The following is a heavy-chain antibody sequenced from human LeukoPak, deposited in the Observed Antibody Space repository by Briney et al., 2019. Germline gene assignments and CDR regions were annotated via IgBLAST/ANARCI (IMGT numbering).Heavy chain of an antibody. CDR2: IYYSGST. D-gene: IGHD3-16*02. CDR3: ARDVGYDYVWGSYLDY. CDR1: DGSISSYY. J-gene: IGHJ4*02. Sequence: SETLSLTCTVSDGSISSYYWSWIRQPPGKGLEWIGYIYYSGSTNYNPSVKSRVTISVDTSKNQFSLKLSSVTAADTAVYYCARDVGYDYVWGSYLDYWGQGTLVTVSS. V-gene: IGHV4-59*12.